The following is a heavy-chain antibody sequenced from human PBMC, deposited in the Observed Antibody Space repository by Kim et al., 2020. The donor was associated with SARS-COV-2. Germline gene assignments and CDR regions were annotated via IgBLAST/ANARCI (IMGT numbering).Heavy chain of an antibody. J-gene: IGHJ1*01. Sequence: GGSLRLSCVASGFTFSSYTINWVRQAPGKGLEWISSISSSSTYINYADSVKGRFTISRDNAKNSLYLQMNSLRVEDTAVYYCARNLAVYWGGECNSGFFQHWGQGTLVTVSS. D-gene: IGHD2-21*01. CDR3: ARNLAVYWGGECNSGFFQH. CDR2: ISSSSTYI. CDR1: GFTFSSYT. V-gene: IGHV3-21*01.